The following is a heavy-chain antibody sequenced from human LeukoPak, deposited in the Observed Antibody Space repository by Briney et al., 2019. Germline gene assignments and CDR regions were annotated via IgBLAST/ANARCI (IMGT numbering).Heavy chain of an antibody. J-gene: IGHJ4*02. CDR2: IKQDGSEK. CDR1: GFTFSSYW. D-gene: IGHD6-13*01. CDR3: ARIPSLSWQQPFDY. Sequence: PGGSLRLSCAASGFTFSSYWMSWVRQAPGKGLEWVANIKQDGSEKYYVDPVKGRFTISRDNAKNSLYLQMNSLRAEDTAVYYCARIPSLSWQQPFDYWGQGTLVTVSS. V-gene: IGHV3-7*01.